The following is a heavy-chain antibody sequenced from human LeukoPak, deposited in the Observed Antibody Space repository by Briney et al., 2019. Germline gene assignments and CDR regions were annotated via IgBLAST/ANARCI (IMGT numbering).Heavy chain of an antibody. D-gene: IGHD5-12*01. CDR3: ARRSDIVATGFDY. V-gene: IGHV1-2*02. J-gene: IGHJ4*02. CDR2: INPNSGGT. Sequence: ASVKVSCKAPGYTFTGYYMHWVRQAPGQGLEWMGWINPNSGGTNYAQKFQGRVTMTRDTSISTAYMELSRLRSDDTAVYYCARRSDIVATGFDYWGQGTLVTVSS. CDR1: GYTFTGYY.